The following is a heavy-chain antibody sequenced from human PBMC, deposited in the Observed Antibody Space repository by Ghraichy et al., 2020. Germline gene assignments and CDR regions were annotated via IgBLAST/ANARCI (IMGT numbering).Heavy chain of an antibody. CDR1: GATLSDYY. J-gene: IGHJ5*01. V-gene: IGHV4-34*08. CDR2: IDHRGGT. CDR3: ASITRAGAFDF. Sequence: SQTLSLTCDVSGATLSDYYFTWIRQPPGKGLEWIGEIDHRGGTDYNPSLQSRVSISVDTSQNQLSLKLRSVTAADPSVYYCASITRAGAFDFWGHGALVTVSS. D-gene: IGHD4/OR15-4a*01.